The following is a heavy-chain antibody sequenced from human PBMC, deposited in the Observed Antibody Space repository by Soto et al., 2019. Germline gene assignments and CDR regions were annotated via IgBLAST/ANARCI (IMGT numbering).Heavy chain of an antibody. Sequence: ASVKVSCKASGYTFTSYDINWVRQATGQGLEWMGWMNPNSGNTGYAQKFQGRVTMTRNTSISTAYMELSSLRSEDTAVYYCARGSTNYDYIWGSYRSEDYYMDVWGKGTTVTVSS. CDR3: ARGSTNYDYIWGSYRSEDYYMDV. V-gene: IGHV1-8*01. CDR2: MNPNSGNT. J-gene: IGHJ6*03. D-gene: IGHD3-16*02. CDR1: GYTFTSYD.